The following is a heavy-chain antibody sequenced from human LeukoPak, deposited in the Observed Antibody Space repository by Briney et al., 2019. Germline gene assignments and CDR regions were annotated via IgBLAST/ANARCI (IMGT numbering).Heavy chain of an antibody. CDR2: ISGSGGST. CDR1: GFTFSSYA. Sequence: GGSLRLSCAASGFTFSSYAMSWVRQAPGKGLEWVSAISGSGGSTYYADSVKGRFTISRDNSKKTLFLQMNSLRAEDTAVYYCAREEGGSSSWYDAFDIWGQGTMVTVSS. J-gene: IGHJ3*02. V-gene: IGHV3-23*01. D-gene: IGHD6-13*01. CDR3: AREEGGSSSWYDAFDI.